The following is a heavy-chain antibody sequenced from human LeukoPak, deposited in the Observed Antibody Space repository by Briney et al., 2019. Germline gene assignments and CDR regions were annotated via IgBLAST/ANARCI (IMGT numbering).Heavy chain of an antibody. V-gene: IGHV1-18*01. CDR1: GYTFTSYG. J-gene: IGHJ3*02. CDR3: AGDPSYYDSSTLDAFDI. D-gene: IGHD3-22*01. Sequence: ASVKVSCKASGYTFTSYGISWVRQAPGQGLEWMGWISAYNGNTNYAQKVQGRVTMTTDTSTSTAYMELMSLRSDDTAVYYCAGDPSYYDSSTLDAFDIWGQGTMVTVSS. CDR2: ISAYNGNT.